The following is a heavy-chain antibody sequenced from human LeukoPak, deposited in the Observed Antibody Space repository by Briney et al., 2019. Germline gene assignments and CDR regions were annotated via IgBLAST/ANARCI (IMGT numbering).Heavy chain of an antibody. J-gene: IGHJ4*02. CDR2: IYPGDSDT. Sequence: XXPGKGXXXMGIIYPGDSDTRYSPSFQGQVTISADKSISTAYLQWSSLKASDTAMYYCARRAVRGVSRDYWGQGTLVTVSS. CDR3: ARRAVRGVSRDY. V-gene: IGHV5-51*01. D-gene: IGHD3-10*01.